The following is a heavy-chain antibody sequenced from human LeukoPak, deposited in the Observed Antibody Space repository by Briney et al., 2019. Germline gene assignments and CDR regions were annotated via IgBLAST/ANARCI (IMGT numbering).Heavy chain of an antibody. CDR3: ARDLGVAAATDNWYFDL. CDR1: GGSISGYY. V-gene: IGHV4-59*01. J-gene: IGHJ2*01. Sequence: SETLSLTCPVSGGSISGYYWSWIRQPPGKGLEWIGYICYSGSTNYNPSLKSRVTISVDTSKNQFSLKLSSVTAADTAVYYCARDLGVAAATDNWYFDLWGRGTLVTVSS. D-gene: IGHD6-13*01. CDR2: ICYSGST.